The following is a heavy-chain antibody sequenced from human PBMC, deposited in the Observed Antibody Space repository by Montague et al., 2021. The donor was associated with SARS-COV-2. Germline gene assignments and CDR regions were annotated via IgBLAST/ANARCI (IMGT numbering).Heavy chain of an antibody. CDR3: ARDGSLVRGGYFNFHMDV. J-gene: IGHJ6*02. D-gene: IGHD3-10*01. CDR1: GFNFRTYG. Sequence: SLRLSCAASGFNFRTYGMHWVRQAPGKGLEWVAVIWYDGSNKNYADSVKGRFTISRDNFQNTLYLLMNNLRAEYTAVYYCARDGSLVRGGYFNFHMDVWGQGTTVTV. V-gene: IGHV3-33*01. CDR2: IWYDGSNK.